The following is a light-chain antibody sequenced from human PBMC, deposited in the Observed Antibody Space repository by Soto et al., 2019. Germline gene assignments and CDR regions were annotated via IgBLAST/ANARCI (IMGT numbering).Light chain of an antibody. CDR1: SADVGGYKY. CDR2: EVT. J-gene: IGLJ1*01. Sequence: QSALTQPASVSGSPGQSITMSCSGTSADVGGYKYVSWYQHHPGKAPKLLIYEVTNRPSGLSDRFSGSKSGNTASLTISGLQAEDEADYYCSSYTSSNTLVVGTGTKLTVL. CDR3: SSYTSSNTLV. V-gene: IGLV2-14*01.